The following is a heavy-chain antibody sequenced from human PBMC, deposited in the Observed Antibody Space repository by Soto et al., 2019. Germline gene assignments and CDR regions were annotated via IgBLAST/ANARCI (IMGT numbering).Heavy chain of an antibody. V-gene: IGHV3-74*01. CDR3: ARAGPFFDY. Sequence: LRLSCAASGFTFSRYWMHWVRQAPGKGLVWVSRINSDGSSTNYADSVKGRFTISRDSAKNTVYLQMNSLRAEDTAVYYCARAGPFFDYWGQGALVTVSS. J-gene: IGHJ4*02. CDR2: INSDGSST. CDR1: GFTFSRYW.